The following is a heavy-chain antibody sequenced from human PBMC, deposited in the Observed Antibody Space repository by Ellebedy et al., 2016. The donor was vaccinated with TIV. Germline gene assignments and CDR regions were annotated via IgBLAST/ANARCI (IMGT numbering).Heavy chain of an antibody. J-gene: IGHJ2*01. Sequence: SETLSLTCTVSGGSISSYYWSWIRQPPGKGLEWIGHISYSGNTDYNPSLKSRVSISVDASMDQFSLNLRSVTAADTAVYYCARYARYHVSYWSFELWGRGTLVTVSS. CDR1: GGSISSYY. CDR3: ARYARYHVSYWSFEL. D-gene: IGHD3-16*02. CDR2: ISYSGNT. V-gene: IGHV4-59*08.